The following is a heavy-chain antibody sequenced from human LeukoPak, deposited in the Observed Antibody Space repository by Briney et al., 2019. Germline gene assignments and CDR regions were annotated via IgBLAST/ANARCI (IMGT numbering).Heavy chain of an antibody. V-gene: IGHV3-74*01. Sequence: PGGSLRLSCAASGFTFSSYWMHWVRQAPGKGLVWVSRINSDGSSTSYADSVKGRFTTSRDNAKNTLYLQMNSLRAEDMAVYYCARDYYGSGRGREYYYYGMAVWGQGTTVTVSS. D-gene: IGHD3-10*01. CDR2: INSDGSST. CDR1: GFTFSSYW. J-gene: IGHJ6*02. CDR3: ARDYYGSGRGREYYYYGMAV.